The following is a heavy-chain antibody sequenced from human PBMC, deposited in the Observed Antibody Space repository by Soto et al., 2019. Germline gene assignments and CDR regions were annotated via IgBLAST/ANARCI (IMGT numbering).Heavy chain of an antibody. CDR3: ARESTYYYDSSGYPMDV. CDR2: IGRSGSPI. J-gene: IGHJ6*02. D-gene: IGHD3-22*01. CDR1: GFTFSNAW. Sequence: PGGSLRLSCAASGFTFSNAWMSWVRQAPGKGLEWVSYIGRSGSPIYYTDFVKGRFTISRDNAKNSLYLQMNSLRAEDTAVYYCARESTYYYDSSGYPMDVWGQGTTVTVSS. V-gene: IGHV3-11*04.